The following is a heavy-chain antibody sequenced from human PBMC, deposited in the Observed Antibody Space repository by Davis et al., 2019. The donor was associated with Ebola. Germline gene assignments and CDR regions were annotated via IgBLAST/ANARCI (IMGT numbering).Heavy chain of an antibody. J-gene: IGHJ6*02. Sequence: AASVKVSCKASGYTFTGYYMHWVRQAPGQGLEWMGWINPNSGGTNYAQKFQGWVTMTRDTSTSTVYMELSSLRSEDTAVYYCAREKLTAGYYYYGMDVWGQGTMVTVSS. CDR2: INPNSGGT. CDR1: GYTFTGYY. D-gene: IGHD6-6*01. CDR3: AREKLTAGYYYYGMDV. V-gene: IGHV1-2*04.